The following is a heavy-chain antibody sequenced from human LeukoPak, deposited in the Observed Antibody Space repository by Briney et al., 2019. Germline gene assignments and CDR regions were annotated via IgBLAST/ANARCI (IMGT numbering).Heavy chain of an antibody. J-gene: IGHJ4*02. Sequence: GASVKVSCKASGYTFTNYYIHWVRQAPGQGLEWMGMINPSGGRTTYAKKFQGRVTMTRDTSTNTVYTELSSLRSDDTAVYYCARDYYGRHNLYNFDLWGQGTRVIVSS. CDR2: INPSGGRT. D-gene: IGHD3-10*01. V-gene: IGHV1-46*01. CDR3: ARDYYGRHNLYNFDL. CDR1: GYTFTNYY.